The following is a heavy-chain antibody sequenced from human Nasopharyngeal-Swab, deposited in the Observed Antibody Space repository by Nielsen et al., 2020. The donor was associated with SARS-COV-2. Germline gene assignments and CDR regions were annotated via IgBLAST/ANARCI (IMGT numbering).Heavy chain of an antibody. J-gene: IGHJ4*02. Sequence: SETLSLTCTVSGGSISSSSYSWGWIRQPPGKGLEWIGSIYYSGSTYYNPSLKSRVTISVDTSKNQFSLKLSSVTAADTAVYYCARDRGGYVWSATFDYWGQGTLVTVSS. D-gene: IGHD3-16*01. CDR1: GGSISSSSYS. CDR3: ARDRGGYVWSATFDY. CDR2: IYYSGST. V-gene: IGHV4-39*07.